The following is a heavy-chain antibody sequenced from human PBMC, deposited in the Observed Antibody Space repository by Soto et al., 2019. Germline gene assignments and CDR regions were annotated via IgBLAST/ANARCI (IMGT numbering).Heavy chain of an antibody. CDR2: IYWDDDK. CDR1: GFSLSNAGLG. D-gene: IGHD3-22*01. V-gene: IGHV2-5*02. J-gene: IGHJ5*02. CDR3: AHRRSTYYYDSTFDP. Sequence: SGPTLVNPTETLTLTCTVSGFSLSNAGLGVSWIRQPPGKALEWLAHIYWDDDKRYSPSLKSRLTITKDTSKNQVVLTMTNMDPVDTATYYCAHRRSTYYYDSTFDPWGQGTLVTVSS.